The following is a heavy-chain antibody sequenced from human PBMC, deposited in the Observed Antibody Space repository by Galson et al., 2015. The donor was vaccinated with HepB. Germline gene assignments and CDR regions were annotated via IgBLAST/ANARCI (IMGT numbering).Heavy chain of an antibody. J-gene: IGHJ5*02. CDR1: GFSVYSNY. Sequence: SLRLSCAASGFSVYSNYMNWVRQTPGKGLEWVGNIRNKIDGGTTDCGAPVKGRFSISRDDSTNTLYLQMNSLKTEDTAIYFCTTWDYGWDLWGQGTLVTVSS. CDR3: TTWDYGWDL. V-gene: IGHV3-15*01. D-gene: IGHD4-17*01. CDR2: IRNKIDGGTT.